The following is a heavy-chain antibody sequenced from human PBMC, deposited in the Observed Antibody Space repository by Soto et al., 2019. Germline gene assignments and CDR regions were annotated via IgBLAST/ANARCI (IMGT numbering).Heavy chain of an antibody. CDR2: INHSGST. CDR1: GGSFSGYY. V-gene: IGHV4-34*01. Sequence: PSETLSLTCAVYGGSFSGYYWSWIRQPPGKGLEWIGEINHSGSTNYNPSLKSRVTISVDTSKNQFSLKLSSVTAADTAVYYCASAAGESPDYWGQGTLVTVSS. J-gene: IGHJ4*02. D-gene: IGHD7-27*01. CDR3: ASAAGESPDY.